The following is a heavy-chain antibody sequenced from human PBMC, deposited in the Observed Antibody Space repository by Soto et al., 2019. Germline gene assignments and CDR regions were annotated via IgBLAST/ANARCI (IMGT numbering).Heavy chain of an antibody. CDR2: VSGDGSST. D-gene: IGHD3-3*01. CDR1: GFTFSSSW. CDR3: ARDKKRYDFWSGPN. V-gene: IGHV3-74*01. J-gene: IGHJ4*02. Sequence: LRLSCAASGFTFSSSWMHWVRQAPGKGLVWVSRVSGDGSSTNYADSVKGRFTISRDNAKNTLYLQMNSLRAEDAAVYYCARDKKRYDFWSGPNWGQGTLVTVSS.